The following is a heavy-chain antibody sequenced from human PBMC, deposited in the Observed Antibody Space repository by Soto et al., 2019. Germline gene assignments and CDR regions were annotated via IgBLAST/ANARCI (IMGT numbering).Heavy chain of an antibody. Sequence: PGGSLRLSCAASGFTFSSYWMHWVRQAPGKGLVWVSRINSDGSSTSYADSVKGRFTISRDNAKNTLYLQMNSLRAEDTAVYYCARENYDILTGSQGYYYGMDVWGQGTTVTVSS. CDR1: GFTFSSYW. J-gene: IGHJ6*02. CDR3: ARENYDILTGSQGYYYGMDV. V-gene: IGHV3-74*01. D-gene: IGHD3-9*01. CDR2: INSDGSST.